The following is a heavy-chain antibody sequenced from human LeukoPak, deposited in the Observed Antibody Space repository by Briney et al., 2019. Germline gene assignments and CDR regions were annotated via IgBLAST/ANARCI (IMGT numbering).Heavy chain of an antibody. CDR3: ARRPNYYYDSSGYGY. Sequence: GGSLRLSCAASRFTFSSYSMNWVRQAPGKGLEWVSSISSSSSYIYYADSVKGRFTISRDNAKNSLYLQMNSLRAEDTAVYYCARRPNYYYDSSGYGYWGQGTLVTVSS. V-gene: IGHV3-21*01. D-gene: IGHD3-22*01. J-gene: IGHJ4*02. CDR2: ISSSSSYI. CDR1: RFTFSSYS.